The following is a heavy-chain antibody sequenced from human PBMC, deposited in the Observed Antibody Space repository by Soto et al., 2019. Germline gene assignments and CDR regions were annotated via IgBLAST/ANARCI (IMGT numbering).Heavy chain of an antibody. CDR1: GFTFNNYG. CDR2: IAYDGVNK. D-gene: IGHD2-15*01. CDR3: AKASRYCSGESCRGGYHYYYGREV. J-gene: IGHJ6*02. Sequence: PGGSLRLSCAASGFTFNNYGMHWVRQSPGKGLEWVALIAYDGVNKYYADSVKGRFTISRDNPKNTLYLQMNSLRAEDTAVYYCAKASRYCSGESCRGGYHYYYGREVWGQGKTVIVS. V-gene: IGHV3-30*18.